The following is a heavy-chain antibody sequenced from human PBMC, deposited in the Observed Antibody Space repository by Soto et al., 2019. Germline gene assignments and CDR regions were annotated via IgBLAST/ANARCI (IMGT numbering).Heavy chain of an antibody. CDR1: GGSISSGGYS. D-gene: IGHD3-22*01. CDR3: ARLNWEYYYDSRGYWGY. Sequence: PSETLSLTCAVSGGSISSGGYSWSWIRQPPGKGLEWIGYIYHSGSTYYNPSLKSRVTIPVDTSKNQSSLKLSSVTAADTAVYYCARLNWEYYYDSRGYWGYWGQGTLVTVSS. CDR2: IYHSGST. J-gene: IGHJ4*02. V-gene: IGHV4-30-2*01.